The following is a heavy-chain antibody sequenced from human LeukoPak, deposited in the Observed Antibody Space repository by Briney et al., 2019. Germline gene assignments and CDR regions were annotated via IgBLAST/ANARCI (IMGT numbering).Heavy chain of an antibody. CDR1: GGSISSGGYY. CDR3: ARWQGPNVFDP. Sequence: SETLSLTCNVSGGSISSGGYYWSWIRQHPGKGLEWIGYIYYSGSTYYNPSLKSRVTISVDTSKNQFSLKLSSVTAADTAVYYCARWQGPNVFDPWGQGTLVTVSS. CDR2: IYYSGST. V-gene: IGHV4-31*03. J-gene: IGHJ5*02.